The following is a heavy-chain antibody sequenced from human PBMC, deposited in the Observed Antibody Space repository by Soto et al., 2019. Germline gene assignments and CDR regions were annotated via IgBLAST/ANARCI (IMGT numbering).Heavy chain of an antibody. CDR1: GFTVSNSY. J-gene: IGHJ3*02. CDR3: AKDLGVVVIFDAFDI. D-gene: IGHD3-22*01. Sequence: PGGSLRLSCAASGFTVSNSYMSWVRQAPGKGLEWVSVISGSGGSTYYADSVKGRFTISRDNSKNTLYLQMNSLRAEDTAVYYCAKDLGVVVIFDAFDIWGQGTMVTVSS. CDR2: ISGSGGST. V-gene: IGHV3-23*01.